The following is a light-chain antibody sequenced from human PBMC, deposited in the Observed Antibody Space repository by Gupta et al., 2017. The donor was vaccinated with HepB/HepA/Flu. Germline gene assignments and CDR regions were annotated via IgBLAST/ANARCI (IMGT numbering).Light chain of an antibody. CDR1: SGHSSYA. V-gene: IGLV4-69*01. Sequence: QLVLTQSPSASASLGASVNLTCTLSSGHSSYAIAWHQQQPEKGPRYLMMLNSDGSHTTGDGIPDRFSGSTSGAARYLTISSLQAEDDAYYYCQTWGTGIHVFGTGTKVTVL. CDR2: LNSDGSH. J-gene: IGLJ1*01. CDR3: QTWGTGIHV.